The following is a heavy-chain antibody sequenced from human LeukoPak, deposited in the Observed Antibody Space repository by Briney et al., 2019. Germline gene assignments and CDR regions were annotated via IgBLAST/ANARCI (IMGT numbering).Heavy chain of an antibody. D-gene: IGHD3-10*01. Sequence: EASLKVSCKASGYSFSNFDINWVRQAAGQGPEWMGRLDPQSGDTDYVQKFQGRVIMTKNTSINTAYLELRGLTSDDTAVYYCARSRRGYKMDVWGRGTTVTVSS. J-gene: IGHJ6*03. CDR1: GYSFSNFD. CDR2: LDPQSGDT. CDR3: ARSRRGYKMDV. V-gene: IGHV1-8*01.